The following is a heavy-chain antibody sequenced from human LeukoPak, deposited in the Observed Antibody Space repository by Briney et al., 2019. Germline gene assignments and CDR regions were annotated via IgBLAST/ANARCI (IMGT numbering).Heavy chain of an antibody. D-gene: IGHD5-12*01. Sequence: SETLSLTCAVSGYSISSGYYWGRIRQPPGKGLEWIGSIYHSGSTYYNPSLKSRVTISVDTSKNQFSLKLSSVTAADTAVYYCARPWSMSGYDYGYWGQGTLVTVSS. CDR2: IYHSGST. CDR1: GYSISSGYY. CDR3: ARPWSMSGYDYGY. J-gene: IGHJ4*02. V-gene: IGHV4-38-2*01.